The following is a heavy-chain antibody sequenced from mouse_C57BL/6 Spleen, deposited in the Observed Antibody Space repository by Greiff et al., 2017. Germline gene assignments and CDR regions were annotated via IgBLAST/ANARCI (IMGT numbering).Heavy chain of an antibody. CDR2: ISSGSSTI. CDR3: ARPYYYGSSYAFAY. D-gene: IGHD1-1*01. V-gene: IGHV5-17*01. Sequence: EVKLQESGGGLVKPGGSLKLSCAASGFTFSDYGMHWVRQAPEKGLEWVAYISSGSSTIYYADTVKGRFTISRDNAKNTLFLQMTSLRSEDTAMYYCARPYYYGSSYAFAYWGQGTLVTVSA. J-gene: IGHJ3*01. CDR1: GFTFSDYG.